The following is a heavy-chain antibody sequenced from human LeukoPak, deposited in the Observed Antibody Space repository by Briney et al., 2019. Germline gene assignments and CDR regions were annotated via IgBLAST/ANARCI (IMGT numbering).Heavy chain of an antibody. CDR1: GFAITDHH. Sequence: GGSLRLSCAASGFAITDHHMDWVRQAPGKGMEWVGRSQTTKPNSCTTGYAASVKGRFTISRDDSKSSLYLQLNSLKTEDTAVYYCVRVVTTSSGWYHFDNWGQGTLVTVSS. CDR3: VRVVTTSSGWYHFDN. J-gene: IGHJ4*02. D-gene: IGHD6-13*01. CDR2: SQTTKPNSCTT. V-gene: IGHV3-72*01.